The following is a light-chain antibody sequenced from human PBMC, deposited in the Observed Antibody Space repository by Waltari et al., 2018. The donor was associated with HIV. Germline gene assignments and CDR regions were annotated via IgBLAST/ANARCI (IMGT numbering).Light chain of an antibody. CDR3: SPYTSSSTRL. CDR1: RRDDGRYHY. CDR2: EVS. J-gene: IGLJ1*01. V-gene: IGLV2-14*01. Sequence: QSALTQPASVSGSPGQSITIPCPRPRRDDGRYHYVSWNQQHPAKAPKLMYDEVSSRPSGVSNRFSGSKSGNTASLTISGLQAEDDADYYCSPYTSSSTRLFGTGTKVTVL.